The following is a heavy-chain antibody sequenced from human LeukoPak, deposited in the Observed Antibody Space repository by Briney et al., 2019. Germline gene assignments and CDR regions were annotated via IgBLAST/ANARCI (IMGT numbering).Heavy chain of an antibody. V-gene: IGHV1-69*13. CDR1: GGTFSSYA. Sequence: GASVKVSCKASGGTFSSYAISWVRQAPGQGLEWMGGIIPIFGTANYAQKFQGRVTITADESTSTAYMELSSLRSEDTAVYYCARDGGYCTNGVCYTSFDPWGQGTLVTVSS. CDR3: ARDGGYCTNGVCYTSFDP. J-gene: IGHJ5*02. D-gene: IGHD2-8*01. CDR2: IIPIFGTA.